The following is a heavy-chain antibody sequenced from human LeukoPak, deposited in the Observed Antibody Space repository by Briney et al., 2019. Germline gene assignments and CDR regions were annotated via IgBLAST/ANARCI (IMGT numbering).Heavy chain of an antibody. CDR2: IYYSGST. J-gene: IGHJ4*02. V-gene: IGHV4-30-4*08. D-gene: IGHD5-24*01. Sequence: PSETLSLTCTVSGGSISSGDYYWSWIRQPPGKGLEWIGYIYYSGSTYYNPSLKSRVTVSVDTSKNQFSLKLSSVTAADTAVYYCARRKKLDGYNYWGQGTLVTVSS. CDR3: ARRKKLDGYNY. CDR1: GGSISSGDYY.